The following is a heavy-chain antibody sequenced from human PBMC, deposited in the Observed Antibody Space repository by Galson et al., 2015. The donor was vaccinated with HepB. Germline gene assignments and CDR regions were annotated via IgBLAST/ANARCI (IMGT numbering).Heavy chain of an antibody. CDR1: GFTFSSYS. D-gene: IGHD3-10*01. Sequence: SLRLSCAASGFTFSSYSMNWVRQAPGKGLEWVSYISCSSSTKYYADSVKGRFTISRDNAKNSLYLQMNSLRAEDTAVYYCARDLVTIVRAKQTTTDNWGQGTLVTVSS. V-gene: IGHV3-48*01. CDR3: ARDLVTIVRAKQTTTDN. J-gene: IGHJ4*02. CDR2: ISCSSSTK.